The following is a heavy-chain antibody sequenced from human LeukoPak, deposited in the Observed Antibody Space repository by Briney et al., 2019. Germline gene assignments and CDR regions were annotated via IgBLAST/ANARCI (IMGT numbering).Heavy chain of an antibody. D-gene: IGHD3-10*01. Sequence: SETLSLTCTVSGYSISSGYYWGWTRQPPGKGLEWIGSIYHSGSTYYNPSLKSRVTISVDTSKNQFSLKLSSVTAADTAVYYCARCITMVRGVIGFDYWGQGTLVTVSS. CDR1: GYSISSGYY. J-gene: IGHJ4*02. CDR3: ARCITMVRGVIGFDY. CDR2: IYHSGST. V-gene: IGHV4-38-2*02.